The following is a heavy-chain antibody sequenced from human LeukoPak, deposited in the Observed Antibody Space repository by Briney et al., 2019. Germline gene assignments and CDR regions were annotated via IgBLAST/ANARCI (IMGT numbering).Heavy chain of an antibody. D-gene: IGHD3-22*01. CDR2: IYYSGST. J-gene: IGHJ5*02. V-gene: IGHV4-39*07. CDR3: AREIYYDSSGYPPENNWFDP. CDR1: GGSISSSSYY. Sequence: SETLSLTCTVSGGSISSSSYYWGWLRQPPGKGLEWIGSIYYSGSTYYNPSLKSRVTISVDTSKNQFSLKLSSVTAADTAVYYCAREIYYDSSGYPPENNWFDPWGQGTLVTVSS.